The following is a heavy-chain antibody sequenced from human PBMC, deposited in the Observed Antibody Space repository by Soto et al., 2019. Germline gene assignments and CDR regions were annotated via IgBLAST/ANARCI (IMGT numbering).Heavy chain of an antibody. V-gene: IGHV4-34*01. CDR3: TARWDYYYGMDV. CDR2: INHSGST. J-gene: IGHJ6*02. D-gene: IGHD1-26*01. Sequence: IRQPPGKGLEWIGEINHSGSTNINPSLKSRVTMSADTSKNQFSLNLTSVTAADTAVYYCTARWDYYYGMDVWAPGIPVTASS.